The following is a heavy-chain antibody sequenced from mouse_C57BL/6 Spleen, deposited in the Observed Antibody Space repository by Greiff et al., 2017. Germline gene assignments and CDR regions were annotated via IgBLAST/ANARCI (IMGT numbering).Heavy chain of an antibody. CDR3: ARGNNLYSYFDY. J-gene: IGHJ2*01. CDR2: INPNNGGT. Sequence: EVQLQQSGPELVKPGASVKMSCKASGYTFTDYNMHWVKQSHGKSLEWIGYINPNNGGTSYNQKFKGKATLTVNKSSSTAYMELRSLTSEDSAVYYCARGNNLYSYFDYWGQGTTLTVSS. CDR1: GYTFTDYN. V-gene: IGHV1-22*01.